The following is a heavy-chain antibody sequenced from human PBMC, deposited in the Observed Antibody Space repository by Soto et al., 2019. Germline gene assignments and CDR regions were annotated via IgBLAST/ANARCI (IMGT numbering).Heavy chain of an antibody. J-gene: IGHJ6*02. V-gene: IGHV1-2*02. CDR2: INPNSGGT. D-gene: IGHD2-2*02. CDR1: GYTFTGYY. Sequence: ASVKVSCKASGYTFTGYYMHWVRQAPGQGLEWMGWINPNSGGTNYAQKFQGRVTMTRDTSISTAYMELSRLRSDDTAVYYCARGGYCSSTSCYNDYYGMDVWGQGTTVTVSS. CDR3: ARGGYCSSTSCYNDYYGMDV.